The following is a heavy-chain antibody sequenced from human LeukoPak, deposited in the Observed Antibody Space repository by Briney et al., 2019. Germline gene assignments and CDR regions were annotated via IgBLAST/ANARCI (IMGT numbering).Heavy chain of an antibody. CDR3: ARDYLPWGYSH. J-gene: IGHJ4*02. V-gene: IGHV4-61*02. CDR1: GGCISSGSYY. D-gene: IGHD5-18*01. Sequence: SETLSLTCTVSGGCISSGSYYWSSIRQPAGKRMEWIGRIYTSGSTNYNPSLKSRVTISVDTSKNQFSRTLSPVTAADAAVYYCARDYLPWGYSHSVQGTLVTVSS. CDR2: IYTSGST.